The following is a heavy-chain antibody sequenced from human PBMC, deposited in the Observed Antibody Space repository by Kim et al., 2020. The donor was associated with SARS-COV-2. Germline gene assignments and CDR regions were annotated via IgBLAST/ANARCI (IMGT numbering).Heavy chain of an antibody. CDR3: ARDLFAIVGATIDY. CDR1: GFTFSSYA. J-gene: IGHJ4*02. CDR2: ISYDGSNK. Sequence: GGSLRLSCAASGFTFSSYAMHWVRQAPGKGLEWVAVISYDGSNKYYADSVKGRFTISRDNSKNTLYLQMNSLRAEDTAVYYCARDLFAIVGATIDYWGQGTLVTVSS. D-gene: IGHD1-26*01. V-gene: IGHV3-30-3*01.